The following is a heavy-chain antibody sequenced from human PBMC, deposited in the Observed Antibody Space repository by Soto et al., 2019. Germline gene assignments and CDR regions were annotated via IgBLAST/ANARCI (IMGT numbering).Heavy chain of an antibody. CDR2: ISYDGSNK. J-gene: IGHJ4*02. CDR3: ARETRSIAARPGFDY. V-gene: IGHV3-30-3*01. CDR1: GFTFSSYA. D-gene: IGHD6-6*01. Sequence: PGGSLRLSCAASGFTFSSYAIHWVRQAPGKGLEWVAVISYDGSNKYYADSVKGRFTISRDNSKNTLYLQMNSLRAEDTAVYYCARETRSIAARPGFDYWGQGTLVTVSS.